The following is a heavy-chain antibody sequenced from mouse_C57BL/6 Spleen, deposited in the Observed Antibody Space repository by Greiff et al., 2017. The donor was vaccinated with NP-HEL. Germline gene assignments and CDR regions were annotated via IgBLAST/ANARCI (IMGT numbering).Heavy chain of an antibody. D-gene: IGHD1-2*01. CDR2: IDPSDSYT. V-gene: IGHV1-69*01. CDR3: ARRLQDRYDY. CDR1: GYTFTSYW. J-gene: IGHJ2*01. Sequence: QVQLQQPGAELVMPGASVKLSCKASGYTFTSYWMHWVKQRPGQGLEWIGEIDPSDSYTNYNQKFKGKSTLTVDKSSSTAYMQLSSLTSEDSAVYYCARRLQDRYDYWGQGTTLTVSS.